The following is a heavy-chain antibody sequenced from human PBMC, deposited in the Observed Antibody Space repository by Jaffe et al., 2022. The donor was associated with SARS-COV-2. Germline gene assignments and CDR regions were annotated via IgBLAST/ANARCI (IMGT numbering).Heavy chain of an antibody. D-gene: IGHD3-3*01. V-gene: IGHV3-66*02. CDR3: ATGERFLDTFDY. CDR1: GFAVSNNY. J-gene: IGHJ4*02. Sequence: EVQLVESGGGLVQPGGSLRLSCAASGFAVSNNYMSWVRQAPGKGLEWVSVIYRNNNTYYADSVKGRFTVSRDNSKNTLHLQMNSLRPEDTAVYFCATGERFLDTFDYWGQGTLVTVSS. CDR2: IYRNNNT.